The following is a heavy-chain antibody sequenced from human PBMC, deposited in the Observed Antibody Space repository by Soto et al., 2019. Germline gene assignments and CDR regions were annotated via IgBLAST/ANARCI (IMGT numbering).Heavy chain of an antibody. Sequence: QVHLQQWGSCLLKPSETLSLTCAVYGESFIGYYWTWIRQPPGKGREWIGEINHRGSANYNPSLKSRVTISVDTSNNQFSLKLSSVTAADTSVYYCARTDIVTTNCFDPWGQGTLVTVSS. V-gene: IGHV4-34*02. J-gene: IGHJ5*02. CDR1: GESFIGYY. CDR3: ARTDIVTTNCFDP. D-gene: IGHD5-12*01. CDR2: INHRGSA.